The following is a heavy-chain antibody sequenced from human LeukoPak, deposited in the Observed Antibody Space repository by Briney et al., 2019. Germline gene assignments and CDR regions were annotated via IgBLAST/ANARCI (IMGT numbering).Heavy chain of an antibody. Sequence: SETLSLTCTVSGGSVSSNIYYGNWIRQPPGKGLEWIGYIYYSVSTNYNPSLKSRVTISVDTSKNQSSLKLTSLTAADTAVYYCAREDSSGYLGYWGQGTLVTVSS. D-gene: IGHD3-22*01. J-gene: IGHJ4*02. CDR1: GGSVSSNIYY. CDR3: AREDSSGYLGY. CDR2: IYYSVST. V-gene: IGHV4-61*01.